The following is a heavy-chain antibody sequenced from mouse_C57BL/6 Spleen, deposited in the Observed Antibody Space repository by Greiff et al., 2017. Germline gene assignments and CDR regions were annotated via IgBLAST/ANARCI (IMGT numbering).Heavy chain of an antibody. J-gene: IGHJ1*03. CDR3: ARSPYYYGRGGYFDV. CDR2: IYPGSGST. CDR1: GYTFTSYW. V-gene: IGHV1-55*01. D-gene: IGHD1-1*01. Sequence: QVQLQQPGAELVKPGASVKMSCKASGYTFTSYWITWVKQRPGQGLEWIGDIYPGSGSTNYNEKFKSKATLTVDTSSSTAYMQLSSLTSEDSAVYYCARSPYYYGRGGYFDVWGTGTTVTVSS.